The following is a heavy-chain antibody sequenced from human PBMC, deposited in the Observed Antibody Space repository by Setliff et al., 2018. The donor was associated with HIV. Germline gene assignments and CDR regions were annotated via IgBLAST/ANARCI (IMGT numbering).Heavy chain of an antibody. CDR1: GGSISSGYYY. CDR3: ARGLSFYDPGGFDY. CDR2: IYYSGNP. V-gene: IGHV4-30-4*08. J-gene: IGHJ4*02. D-gene: IGHD3-22*01. Sequence: KTSETLSLTCTVSGGSISSGYYYWSWIRQHPGKGLEWIGYIYYSGNPFYNPSLRSRVTISVDTSKNQFSLKLSSVTAADTAVYYCARGLSFYDPGGFDYWGQGTLVTVSS.